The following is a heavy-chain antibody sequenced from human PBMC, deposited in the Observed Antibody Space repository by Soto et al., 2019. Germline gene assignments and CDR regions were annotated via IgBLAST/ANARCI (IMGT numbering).Heavy chain of an antibody. V-gene: IGHV4-4*07. CDR2: IYSSGNT. J-gene: IGHJ4*02. Sequence: PSETLSLTCTASGGSITNHFWSWIRQPAGKRLEWIGRIYSSGNTMYNTSLKSRVTMSIDTSKYQFSLTLSSVSAADKDIYFCARDNVWSGTYSFFDSWGQVTLVTSPQ. CDR1: GGSITNHF. D-gene: IGHD3-3*01. CDR3: ARDNVWSGTYSFFDS.